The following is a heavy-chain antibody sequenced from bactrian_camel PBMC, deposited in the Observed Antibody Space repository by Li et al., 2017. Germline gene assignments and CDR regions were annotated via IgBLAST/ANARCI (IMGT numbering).Heavy chain of an antibody. Sequence: HVQLVESGGGSVQAGGSLRLTCEGSGDSSLMYWMGWYRQAPGREREGVAAIGRLGSTTYADSVKGRFTISIDNTKNILYLQMNSLKPEDTAMYYCAADRFCTDTYNSWGQGTQVTVS. J-gene: IGHJ4*01. CDR2: IGRLGST. D-gene: IGHD6*01. CDR3: AADRFCTDTYNS. CDR1: GDSSLMYW. V-gene: IGHV3S53*01.